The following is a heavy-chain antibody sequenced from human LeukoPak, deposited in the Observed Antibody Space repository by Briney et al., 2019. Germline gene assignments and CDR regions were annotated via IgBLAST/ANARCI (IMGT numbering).Heavy chain of an antibody. Sequence: SETLSLTCTVSGGSISSYYWSWIRQPAGKGLEWIGRIYTSGTTHYNPSLKSRVTMSVDTSKNQFSLKLSSVTAADTAVYYCAKLSTVTTSFDYWGQGTLVTVSS. V-gene: IGHV4-4*07. CDR1: GGSISSYY. CDR3: AKLSTVTTSFDY. CDR2: IYTSGTT. J-gene: IGHJ4*02. D-gene: IGHD4-17*01.